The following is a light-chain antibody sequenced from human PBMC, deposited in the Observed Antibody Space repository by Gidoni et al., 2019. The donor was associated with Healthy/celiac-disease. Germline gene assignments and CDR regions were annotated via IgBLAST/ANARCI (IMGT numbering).Light chain of an antibody. CDR1: QGIRND. V-gene: IGKV1-6*01. CDR3: LQDYNYPRT. CDR2: AAS. Sequence: AIQMTQSPSSLSASVGDRVTITCRASQGIRNDLGWYQQKPGKAPKLLIYAASSLQSGVPSRFSGSGSGTDVTLTISSLQPEDFATYYCLQDYNYPRTFGQXTKVEIK. J-gene: IGKJ1*01.